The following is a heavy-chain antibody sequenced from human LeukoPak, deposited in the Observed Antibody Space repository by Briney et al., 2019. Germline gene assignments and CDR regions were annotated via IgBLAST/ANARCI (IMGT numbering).Heavy chain of an antibody. V-gene: IGHV1-2*02. J-gene: IGHJ3*02. CDR1: GYTFTGYY. CDR3: ARDSVAYCGGDCKPEDAFDI. CDR2: VKPDSGGT. Sequence: GASVKVSCTASGYTFTGYYLHWVRQAPGQGLDWMGWVKPDSGGTNYAQKFQGRVTMTRDTSISTAYMELSRLRFDDTAMYYCARDSVAYCGGDCKPEDAFDIWGQGTMVTVSS. D-gene: IGHD2-21*02.